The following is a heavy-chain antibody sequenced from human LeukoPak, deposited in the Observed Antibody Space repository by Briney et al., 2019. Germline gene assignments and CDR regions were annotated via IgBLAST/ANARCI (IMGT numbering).Heavy chain of an antibody. D-gene: IGHD3-22*01. CDR3: ARWGSESSDGSTGYYPDY. Sequence: SETLSLTCIVSGGSVSSGSYYWSWIRQPPGKGLEWIGYIYYSGNTNYNPSLKSRVTMSVEMSRNQFSLKLSSVTAADSAVYYCARWGSESSDGSTGYYPDYWGQGTLVTVSS. CDR1: GGSVSSGSYY. J-gene: IGHJ4*02. V-gene: IGHV4-61*01. CDR2: IYYSGNT.